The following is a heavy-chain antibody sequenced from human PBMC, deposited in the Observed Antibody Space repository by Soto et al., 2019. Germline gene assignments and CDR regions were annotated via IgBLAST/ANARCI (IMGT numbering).Heavy chain of an antibody. CDR1: GSTFTSYG. Sequence: QVQLVQSGAEVKKPGASVKVSCKASGSTFTSYGISWVRQAPGQGLEWMGWISAYNGNTNYAQKLQGRVTMTTDTSTSTAYMELRSLRSDDTAVYYCASGRDGDYAWGTLDYWGQGTLVTVSS. D-gene: IGHD3-16*01. CDR3: ASGRDGDYAWGTLDY. V-gene: IGHV1-18*01. J-gene: IGHJ4*02. CDR2: ISAYNGNT.